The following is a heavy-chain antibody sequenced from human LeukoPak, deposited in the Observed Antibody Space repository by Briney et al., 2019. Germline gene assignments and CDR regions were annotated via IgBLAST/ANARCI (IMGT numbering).Heavy chain of an antibody. Sequence: ASVKVSSKASGYTFIRYGVSRGRQTPGRGGEWVGWISVYNGKTNYAQNLQGRVTMTTDTSTNTAYMELRSLRSDDTAVYSCARDRGVGELASDYWGQGTLVTVSS. J-gene: IGHJ4*02. D-gene: IGHD3-10*01. CDR2: ISVYNGKT. CDR1: GYTFIRYG. V-gene: IGHV1-18*01. CDR3: ARDRGVGELASDY.